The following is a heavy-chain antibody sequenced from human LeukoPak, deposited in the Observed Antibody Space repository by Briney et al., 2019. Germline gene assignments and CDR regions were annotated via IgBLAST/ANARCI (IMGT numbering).Heavy chain of an antibody. CDR1: GGTFSSYV. Sequence: EASVKVSCKASGGTFSSYVISWVRQAPGQGLEWMGGIIPIFGTTTYAQKFQGRVTITADESTTTANMELSSLRFEDTAVYYCARATDYSRQSIGYWGQGTLVTVS. V-gene: IGHV1-69*13. CDR2: IIPIFGTT. CDR3: ARATDYSRQSIGY. D-gene: IGHD4-11*01. J-gene: IGHJ4*02.